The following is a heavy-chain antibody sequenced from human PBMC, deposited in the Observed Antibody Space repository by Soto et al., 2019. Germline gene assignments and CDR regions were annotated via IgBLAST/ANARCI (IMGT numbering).Heavy chain of an antibody. Sequence: QVQLVQSGAEVKKPGSSVKVSCKASGGTFSNYIISWLRQAPGQGLEWMGGIIPIFGTANYAQKFQGRVTITXXDSTSTAYMELNSLRSDDTAVYYCARDIEADGGGVVNWFDPWGQGTLVTVSS. D-gene: IGHD6-13*01. CDR2: IIPIFGTA. CDR3: ARDIEADGGGVVNWFDP. CDR1: GGTFSNYI. V-gene: IGHV1-69*05. J-gene: IGHJ5*02.